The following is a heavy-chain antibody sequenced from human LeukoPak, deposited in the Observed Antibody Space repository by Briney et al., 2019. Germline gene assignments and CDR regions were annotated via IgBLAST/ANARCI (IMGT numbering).Heavy chain of an antibody. Sequence: SETLSLTCAVSGGSISSSNWWSWVRQPPGKGLEWIGEIYPSGSTNYNPSLKSRVTISLDKSKNQFSPKLTSVTAADTAVYYCARVASLAGDSLSYMDVWGKGTTVTVSS. CDR2: IYPSGST. CDR1: GGSISSSNW. D-gene: IGHD2-15*01. CDR3: ARVASLAGDSLSYMDV. V-gene: IGHV4-4*02. J-gene: IGHJ6*03.